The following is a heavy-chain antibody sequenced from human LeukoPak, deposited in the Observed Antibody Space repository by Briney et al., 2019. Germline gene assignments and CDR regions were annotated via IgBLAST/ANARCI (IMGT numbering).Heavy chain of an antibody. CDR2: ISGSGGTT. CDR1: GFTFGSYA. D-gene: IGHD2-21*02. J-gene: IGHJ4*02. V-gene: IGHV3-23*01. Sequence: GGSLRLSCAASGFTFGSYAMSWVRQAPGKGLEWVSAISGSGGTTYYADSVKGRFTISRDNSKDTLYLQMNSLRAEDTAVYYCAKGPCGGDCYHYFDYWGQGTLVTVSS. CDR3: AKGPCGGDCYHYFDY.